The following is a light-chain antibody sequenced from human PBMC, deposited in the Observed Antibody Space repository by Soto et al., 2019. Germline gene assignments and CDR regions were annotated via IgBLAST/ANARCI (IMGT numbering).Light chain of an antibody. J-gene: IGLJ1*01. CDR3: CLYIGATTYV. CDR1: TSDVGLYNY. V-gene: IGLV2-23*01. CDR2: EGH. Sequence: QSALTQPASVSGSPGQSITISCTGTTSDVGLYNYVSWYQQHPGKAPKVMISEGHRRPSGVPDRFSGSTSVNSASLTISGLQADDEADYYCCLYIGATTYVFGTGTKLTVL.